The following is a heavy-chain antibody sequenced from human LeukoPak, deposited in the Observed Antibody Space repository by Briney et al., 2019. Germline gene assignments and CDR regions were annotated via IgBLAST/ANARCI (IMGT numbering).Heavy chain of an antibody. CDR3: ARGNTIFGVVTRD. CDR1: GGSISSGDYY. J-gene: IGHJ4*02. CDR2: IYYSGST. Sequence: SETLSLTCTVSGGSISSGDYYWSWIRQPPGKGLEWIGYIYYSGSTYYNPSLKSRVTISVDTSKNQFSLKLSSVTAADTAVYYCARGNTIFGVVTRDWGQGTLVTVSS. V-gene: IGHV4-30-4*02. D-gene: IGHD3-3*01.